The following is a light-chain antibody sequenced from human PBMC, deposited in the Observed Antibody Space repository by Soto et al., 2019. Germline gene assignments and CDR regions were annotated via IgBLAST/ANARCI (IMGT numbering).Light chain of an antibody. CDR2: DAS. V-gene: IGKV1-5*01. CDR3: QQYNTYSWT. CDR1: QSIGSW. J-gene: IGKJ1*01. Sequence: DIQMTQSPSTLSASVGDRVTITCRASQSIGSWLAWYQQKPGKAPKVLIYDASSLESGVPSRFSGSGSGTEFTLTISRLQPDDFATYYCQQYNTYSWTFGHGTKVEIK.